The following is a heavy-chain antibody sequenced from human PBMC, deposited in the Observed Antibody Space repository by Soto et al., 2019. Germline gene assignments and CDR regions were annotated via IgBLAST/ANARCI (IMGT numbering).Heavy chain of an antibody. D-gene: IGHD2-15*01. CDR2: ISGSGGST. CDR3: ARRGSGSYYDY. J-gene: IGHJ4*02. CDR1: GFTFSSYA. V-gene: IGHV3-23*01. Sequence: EVQLLESGGGLVQPGGSLRLSCAASGFTFSSYAMRWVRQAPGKGLEWVSAISGSGGSTYYADSVKGRFTISRDNSKNTLYLRMNSLRAEDTAVDYCARRGSGSYYDYWGQGTLVTVSS.